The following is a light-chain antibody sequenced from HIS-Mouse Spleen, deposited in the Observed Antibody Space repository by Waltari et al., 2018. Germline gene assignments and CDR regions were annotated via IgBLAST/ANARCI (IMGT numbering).Light chain of an antibody. J-gene: IGLJ2*01. V-gene: IGLV1-47*01. CDR2: SNN. CDR3: AAWDDSLSGV. Sequence: QSVLTQPPSASGTPGQRVTISRSGSSPNIGSNYVYWYQQLPGTAPKLLIYSNNQRPSGVPDRFSGSKSGTSASLAISGLRSEDEADYYCAAWDDSLSGVFGGGTKLTVL. CDR1: SPNIGSNY.